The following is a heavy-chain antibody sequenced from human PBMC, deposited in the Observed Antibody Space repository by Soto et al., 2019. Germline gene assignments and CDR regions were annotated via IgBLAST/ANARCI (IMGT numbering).Heavy chain of an antibody. CDR2: IYSGDST. D-gene: IGHD6-13*01. V-gene: IGHV3-53*02. CDR3: ASRFSSSWSALDY. Sequence: DVQLVETGGGLIQPGGSLRLSCAASGFTVSGNFMSWVRQAPGKGLEWVSIIYSGDSTYYADSVKGRFTISRDNSKNTLYLQMNSLRAEDTAVYYCASRFSSSWSALDYWGQGPLVTVSS. J-gene: IGHJ4*02. CDR1: GFTVSGNF.